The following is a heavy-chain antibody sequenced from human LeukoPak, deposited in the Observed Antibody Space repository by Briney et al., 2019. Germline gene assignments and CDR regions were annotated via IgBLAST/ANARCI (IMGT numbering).Heavy chain of an antibody. D-gene: IGHD4-23*01. J-gene: IGHJ4*02. CDR3: AGTTDYGGNNRAFDY. CDR1: GYSFTSYW. Sequence: GESLKISCKGSGYSFTSYWIGWVRQMPGKGLEWMGIIYPGDSDTRYSPSFQGQVTISADKSISTAYLQWSSLKASDTAMYYCAGTTDYGGNNRAFDYWGQGTLVTISS. CDR2: IYPGDSDT. V-gene: IGHV5-51*01.